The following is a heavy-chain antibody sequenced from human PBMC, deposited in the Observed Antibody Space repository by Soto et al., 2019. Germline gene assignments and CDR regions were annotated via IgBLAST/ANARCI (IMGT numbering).Heavy chain of an antibody. CDR1: GYNFTSHY. J-gene: IGHJ6*02. D-gene: IGHD3-22*01. V-gene: IGHV1-46*01. Sequence: RASVKVSCKTSGYNFTSHYIHWVRQAPGQRLESMGIIYPRGGSTIYAQKFQGKVTITRDTSTHTLYMELSSLRSEDTAIYYCARVGYSSTWTTLHFHGRDVWGQGTTVTVSS. CDR3: ARVGYSSTWTTLHFHGRDV. CDR2: IYPRGGST.